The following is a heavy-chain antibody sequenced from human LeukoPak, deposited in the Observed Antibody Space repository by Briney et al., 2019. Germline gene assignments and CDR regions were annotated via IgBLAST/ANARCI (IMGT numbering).Heavy chain of an antibody. CDR2: IYSGGST. Sequence: GGSLRLSCAASGFTVSSNYMSWVRQAPGKGLEWVSVIYSGGSTYYADFVKGRFTISRDNSKNTLYLQMNSLRAEDTAVYYCARETHYDSSGYYYFDYWGQGTLVTVSS. D-gene: IGHD3-22*01. J-gene: IGHJ4*02. V-gene: IGHV3-66*02. CDR1: GFTVSSNY. CDR3: ARETHYDSSGYYYFDY.